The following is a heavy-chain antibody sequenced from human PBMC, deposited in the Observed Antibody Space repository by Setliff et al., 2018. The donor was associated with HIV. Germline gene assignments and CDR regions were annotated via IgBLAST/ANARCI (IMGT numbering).Heavy chain of an antibody. CDR2: ISGYNGNT. CDR1: GYTFTSYG. CDR3: AREPTGDFWSGYSSRGLDY. D-gene: IGHD3-3*01. J-gene: IGHJ4*02. Sequence: ASVKVSCKASGYTFTSYGISWVRQAPGQGLEWMGWISGYNGNTEYAQKFQGRVTMTTDTSTTIAYMELRSLRSDDTAVYYCAREPTGDFWSGYSSRGLDYWGQGTLVTVSS. V-gene: IGHV1-18*01.